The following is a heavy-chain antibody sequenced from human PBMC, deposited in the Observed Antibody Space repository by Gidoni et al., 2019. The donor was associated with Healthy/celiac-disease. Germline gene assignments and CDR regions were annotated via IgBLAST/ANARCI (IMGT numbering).Heavy chain of an antibody. CDR1: GFTFSSYG. CDR3: AKESSSLDY. Sequence: QVQLVESGGGVVQPGRSRRLPWPASGFTFSSYGMHWVRQAPGKGLEWVAVISYDGSNKYYADSVKGRFTISRDNSKNTLYLQMNSLRAEDTAVYYCAKESSSLDYWGQGTLVTVSS. CDR2: ISYDGSNK. V-gene: IGHV3-30*18. J-gene: IGHJ4*02. D-gene: IGHD6-13*01.